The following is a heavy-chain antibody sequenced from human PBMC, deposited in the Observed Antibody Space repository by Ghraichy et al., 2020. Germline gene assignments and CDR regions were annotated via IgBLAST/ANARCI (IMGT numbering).Heavy chain of an antibody. J-gene: IGHJ4*02. D-gene: IGHD6-13*01. V-gene: IGHV4-61*08. Sequence: SQTLSLTCTVSGGSVSSGGYYWCWIRQPPGKGLEYIGYVYYIGSTNYNPSLKSRVTISVDTSKNQFSLKLSSVTAADSAVYYCVAYSSSWYSADYWGQGTLVTVSS. CDR3: VAYSSSWYSADY. CDR1: GGSVSSGGYY. CDR2: VYYIGST.